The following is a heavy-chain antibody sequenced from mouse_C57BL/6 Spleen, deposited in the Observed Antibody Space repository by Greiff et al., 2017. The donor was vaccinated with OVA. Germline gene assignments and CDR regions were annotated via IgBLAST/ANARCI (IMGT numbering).Heavy chain of an antibody. J-gene: IGHJ2*01. Sequence: EVQRVESGGGLVKPGGSLKLSCAASGFTFSSYAMSWVRQTPEKRLEWVATISDGGSYTYYPDNVKGRFTISRDNAKNNLYLQMSHLKSEDTAMYYCARDGVTTPYFDYWGQGTTLTVSS. V-gene: IGHV5-4*01. CDR3: ARDGVTTPYFDY. CDR1: GFTFSSYA. D-gene: IGHD2-3*01. CDR2: ISDGGSYT.